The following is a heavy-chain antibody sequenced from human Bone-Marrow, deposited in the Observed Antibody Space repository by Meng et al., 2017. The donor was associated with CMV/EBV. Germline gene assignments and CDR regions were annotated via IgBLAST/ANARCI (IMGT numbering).Heavy chain of an antibody. CDR2: INSDGNST. Sequence: GESLKISCAASGFTYSSYWMHWVRQAPGKGVGWVSRINSDGNSTSYADSVKGRFTISRDNAKNTLYLQMNSLRAEDTAVYYCWRDIVVVPAATQQLVGGDYYYYGKYVWGQGTTVTVSS. CDR1: GFTYSSYW. J-gene: IGHJ6*02. V-gene: IGHV3-74*01. D-gene: IGHD2-2*01. CDR3: WRDIVVVPAATQQLVGGDYYYYGKYV.